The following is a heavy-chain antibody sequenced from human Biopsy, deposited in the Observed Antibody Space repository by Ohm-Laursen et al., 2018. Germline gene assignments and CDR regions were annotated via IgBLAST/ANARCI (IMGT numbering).Heavy chain of an antibody. J-gene: IGHJ4*02. CDR1: GHSFTNYY. Sequence: ASETAARQASGHSFTNYYLHSVRQAPGQGLRWMGRINPNNDNTVYAQQFQGRVTMTKDTSTSTVYMDLSSLTFDDSAVYYCARGPRGLVAITATAYYFDFWGQGNLVTVSS. V-gene: IGHV1-46*01. D-gene: IGHD1-20*01. CDR2: INPNNDNT. CDR3: ARGPRGLVAITATAYYFDF.